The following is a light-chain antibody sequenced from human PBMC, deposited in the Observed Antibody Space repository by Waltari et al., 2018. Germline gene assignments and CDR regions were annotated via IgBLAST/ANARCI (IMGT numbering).Light chain of an antibody. V-gene: IGLV3-1*01. CDR3: QAWDNSAAV. CDR1: KLGDKY. Sequence: SYELTQPPSLSVSPGQTATIACPGDKLGDKYACWYQQKSGQSPVLVIFQDNKRPSGIPERFSGSNSGNTATLTISGIQAMDEADYFCQAWDNSAAVFGGGTRLTVL. CDR2: QDN. J-gene: IGLJ3*02.